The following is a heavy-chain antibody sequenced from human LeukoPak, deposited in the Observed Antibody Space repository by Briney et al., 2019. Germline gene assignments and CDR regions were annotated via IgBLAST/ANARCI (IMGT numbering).Heavy chain of an antibody. V-gene: IGHV3-53*01. D-gene: IGHD3-22*01. CDR1: GFTVSSNY. CDR2: IYSDGTT. CDR3: ARWHTSGNNYYYDY. Sequence: PGGSLRLSCAASGFTVSSNYMSWVRQAPEKGLEWVSIIYSDGTTYYADSAKGRFTISRDNSKNTLYLQMNSLRAEDTAVYYCARWHTSGNNYYYDYWGQGTLVTVSS. J-gene: IGHJ4*02.